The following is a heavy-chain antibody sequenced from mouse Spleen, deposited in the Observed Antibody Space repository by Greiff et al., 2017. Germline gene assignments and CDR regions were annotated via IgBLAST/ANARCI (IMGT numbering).Heavy chain of an antibody. J-gene: IGHJ3*01. CDR3: TRDEDYRPAWFAY. V-gene: IGHV1S81*02. D-gene: IGHD2-14*01. CDR2: INPSNGGT. Sequence: QVQLKESGAELVKPGASVKLSCKASGYTFTSYYMYWVKQRPGQGLEWIGEINPSNGGTNCNEKFKSKATLTVDKSSSTAYMQLSSLTSEDSAVYYCTRDEDYRPAWFAYWGQGTLVTVSA. CDR1: GYTFTSYY.